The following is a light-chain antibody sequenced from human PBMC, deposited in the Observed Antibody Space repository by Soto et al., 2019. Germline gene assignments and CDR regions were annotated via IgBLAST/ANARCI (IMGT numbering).Light chain of an antibody. CDR2: DAS. CDR3: QQFKSYPIT. Sequence: AIQLTQSPSSLSASVGDRVTSTCRASQGISSALAWYQQKPGNAPKLLVYDASTLESGVPSRFSGSGSGTDFTLTISSLQPEDFATYYCQQFKSYPITFGQGTRLEIK. CDR1: QGISSA. J-gene: IGKJ5*01. V-gene: IGKV1-13*02.